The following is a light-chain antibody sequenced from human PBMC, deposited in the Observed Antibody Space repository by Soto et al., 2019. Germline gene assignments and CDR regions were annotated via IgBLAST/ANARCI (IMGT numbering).Light chain of an antibody. V-gene: IGKV3-15*01. J-gene: IGKJ4*01. CDR2: GAS. CDR1: QSVSSN. CDR3: QQYNNWLST. Sequence: EIVMTQSPATLSVSPGERATLSCRASQSVSSNLAWYQQKPGQAPRLLIYGASTRATVIPARFSGSGSGTEFTLTISSLQSEDFAVYYCQQYNNWLSTFGGGTKVEIK.